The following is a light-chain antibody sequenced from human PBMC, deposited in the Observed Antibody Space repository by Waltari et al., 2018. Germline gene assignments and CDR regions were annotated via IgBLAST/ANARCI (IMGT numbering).Light chain of an antibody. J-gene: IGLJ3*02. CDR3: ASWDDSLNGHWV. Sequence: QSVLTQPPSASGTPGQRVTISCSGTSSNLGNNVLNRYQQVPGTAPKLLIYRNDLRPSGVPDRFSASKSGTSASLAISGLQSEDEAEYYCASWDDSLNGHWVFGGGTKVTVL. CDR2: RND. CDR1: SSNLGNNV. V-gene: IGLV1-44*01.